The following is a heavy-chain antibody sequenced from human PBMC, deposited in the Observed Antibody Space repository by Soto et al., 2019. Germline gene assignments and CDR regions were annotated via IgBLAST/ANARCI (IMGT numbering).Heavy chain of an antibody. CDR1: GGSISSGGYY. J-gene: IGHJ3*02. D-gene: IGHD3-22*01. Sequence: SETLSLTCTVSGGSISSGGYYWGWIRQPPGKGLEWIGYIYYSGSTYYNPSLKSRVTISVDTSKRQVSLKLRSVSAADTAVYYCSRGGYYDSSGFPPGYAFDIWGRGTMVTVS. V-gene: IGHV4-61*08. CDR2: IYYSGST. CDR3: SRGGYYDSSGFPPGYAFDI.